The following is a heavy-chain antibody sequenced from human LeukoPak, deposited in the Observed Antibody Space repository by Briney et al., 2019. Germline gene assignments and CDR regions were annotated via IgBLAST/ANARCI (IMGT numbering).Heavy chain of an antibody. J-gene: IGHJ3*02. CDR3: AGSLEYSWGNAFDI. D-gene: IGHD3-16*01. V-gene: IGHV4-4*02. CDR1: GFTVSSNY. Sequence: GSLRLSCAASGFTVSSNYMSWVRQPPGKGLEWIGEIYHSGSTNYNPSLKSRVTISVDKSKNQFSLKLSSVTAADTAVYYCAGSLEYSWGNAFDIWGQGTMVTVSS. CDR2: IYHSGST.